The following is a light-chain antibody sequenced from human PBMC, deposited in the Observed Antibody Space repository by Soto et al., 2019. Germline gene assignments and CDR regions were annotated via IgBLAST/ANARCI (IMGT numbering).Light chain of an antibody. Sequence: QPVLTQPPSVSGAPGQRVTIPCTGNSSNLGAGYDVHWYQQLPGTAPKLVIYGNRNRPSGVPERFFGSKSGTSASLAITGLQAEDEGDYYCQAYDYSLTASVFGGGTQLTVL. J-gene: IGLJ3*02. CDR2: GNR. CDR1: SSNLGAGYD. CDR3: QAYDYSLTASV. V-gene: IGLV1-40*01.